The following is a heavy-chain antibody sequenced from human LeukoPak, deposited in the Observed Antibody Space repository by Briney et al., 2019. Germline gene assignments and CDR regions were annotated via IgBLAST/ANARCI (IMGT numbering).Heavy chain of an antibody. D-gene: IGHD3-10*01. V-gene: IGHV3-30*02. J-gene: IGHJ6*03. Sequence: PGGSLRRTCAASGFTFSNYGMHWVRQAPGKGLEWVAFIQDDGSSKYYADSVKGRFTMSRDNSKNTLYLQMISLRAEDTAVYYCAKRDHYGSGSGDYYMDVWGKGTSPTVSS. CDR1: GFTFSNYG. CDR2: IQDDGSSK. CDR3: AKRDHYGSGSGDYYMDV.